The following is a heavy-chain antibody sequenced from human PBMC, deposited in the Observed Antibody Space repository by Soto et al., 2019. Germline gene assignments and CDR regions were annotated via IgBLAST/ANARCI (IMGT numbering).Heavy chain of an antibody. J-gene: IGHJ4*02. V-gene: IGHV1-18*01. CDR1: GYTFASYA. Sequence: QVQLVQSGAEVKKPGASVKVSFKASGYTFASYAISWMRQAPGQWLEWMGWISAYNGNTNYAQKLQGRVTMTTDTSTSTADMELRSLRSDDTAVYYCARDPPPPDYWGQGTLVTVSS. CDR3: ARDPPPPDY. CDR2: ISAYNGNT.